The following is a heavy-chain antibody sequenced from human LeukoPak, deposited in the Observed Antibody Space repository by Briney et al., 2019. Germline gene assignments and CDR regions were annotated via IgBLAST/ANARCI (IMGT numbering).Heavy chain of an antibody. J-gene: IGHJ4*02. D-gene: IGHD4-17*01. CDR1: GFTFSSYA. V-gene: IGHV3-30-3*01. CDR2: ISYDGNNK. CDR3: ATLPT. Sequence: PGGSLRLSCAAPGFTFSSYAMHWVRQAPGKGLEWVAVISYDGNNKYYADSAKGRFTISRDNSKNTLYLQMNSLRAEDTALYYCATLPTWGQGTLVTVSS.